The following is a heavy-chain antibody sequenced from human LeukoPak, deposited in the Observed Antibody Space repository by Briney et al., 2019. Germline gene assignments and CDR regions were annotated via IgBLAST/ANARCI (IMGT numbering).Heavy chain of an antibody. CDR3: ARGLGLYGSGSPNWFDP. D-gene: IGHD3-10*01. CDR1: GGSFSGYY. Sequence: PSETLSLTCAVYGGSFSGYYWSWIRQPPGKGLEWSGEINHSGSTNYNPSLKSRVTISVDTSKNQFSLKLSSVTAADTAVYYCARGLGLYGSGSPNWFDPWGQGTLVTASS. CDR2: INHSGST. V-gene: IGHV4-34*01. J-gene: IGHJ5*02.